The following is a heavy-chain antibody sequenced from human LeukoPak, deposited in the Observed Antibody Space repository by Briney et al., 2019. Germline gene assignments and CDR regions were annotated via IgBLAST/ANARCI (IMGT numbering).Heavy chain of an antibody. J-gene: IGHJ2*01. CDR3: AGPYCSSTSCYNWYFDL. V-gene: IGHV4-59*01. D-gene: IGHD2-2*01. Sequence: SETLSLTCTVSGGSISSYYWSWIRQPPGKGLEWIGYIYYSGSTNYNPSLKSRVTISVDTSKNQFSLKLSSVTAADTAVYYCAGPYCSSTSCYNWYFDLWXXXTLVTVSS. CDR1: GGSISSYY. CDR2: IYYSGST.